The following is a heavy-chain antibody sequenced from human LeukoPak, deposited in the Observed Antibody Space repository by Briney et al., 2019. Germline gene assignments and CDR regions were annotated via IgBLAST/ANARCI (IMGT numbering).Heavy chain of an antibody. Sequence: GSLRLSCAASGFSFSSHWMSWVRQAPGKGLEWVANIKQDGSETYYVDSVKGRFTISRDNAKNSLYLQMSSLRAEDTAVYYCARYDGGSGPFDYWGQGTLVTVSS. CDR1: GFSFSSHW. V-gene: IGHV3-7*01. D-gene: IGHD3-10*01. CDR3: ARYDGGSGPFDY. J-gene: IGHJ4*02. CDR2: IKQDGSET.